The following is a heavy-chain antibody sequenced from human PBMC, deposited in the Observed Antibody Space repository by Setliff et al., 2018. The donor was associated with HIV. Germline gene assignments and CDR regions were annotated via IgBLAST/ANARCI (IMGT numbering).Heavy chain of an antibody. Sequence: PGGSLRLSCAASGFTFSDYYMNWIRQAPGKGLEWISFISSSGNIKYYLDSVKGRFTISRDNAKNTVYLQMNSLRTEDTAVYYCARGGFGTGLDYWGLGALVTVSS. D-gene: IGHD6-13*01. V-gene: IGHV3-11*04. CDR1: GFTFSDYY. CDR2: ISSSGNIK. CDR3: ARGGFGTGLDY. J-gene: IGHJ4*02.